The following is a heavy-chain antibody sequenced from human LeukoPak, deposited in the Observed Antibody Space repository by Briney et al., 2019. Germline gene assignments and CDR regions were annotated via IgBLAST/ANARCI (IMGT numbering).Heavy chain of an antibody. CDR1: GFTSSSYE. D-gene: IGHD3-10*02. Sequence: PGGSLRLSCAASGFTSSSYEMNWVRQAPGKGLEWVSYISSSGSTIYYADSVKGRFTISRDNANNSLYLQMNSLRAEDTAVYYCAELGITMIGGVWGKGTTVTISS. CDR3: AELGITMIGGV. V-gene: IGHV3-48*03. J-gene: IGHJ6*04. CDR2: ISSSGSTI.